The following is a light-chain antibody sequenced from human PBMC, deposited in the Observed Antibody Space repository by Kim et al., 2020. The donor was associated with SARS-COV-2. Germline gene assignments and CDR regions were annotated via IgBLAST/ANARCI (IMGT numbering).Light chain of an antibody. J-gene: IGLJ2*01. CDR3: TSFTTSYTWI. V-gene: IGLV2-14*03. Sequence: QSALTQPASVSGSPGQSITISCVGTSRDVGAYNFVSWYQQHPGKAPKLMIYDVINRPSGVSDRFSGSKSGNTASLTISGLQAEDEADYYCTSFTTSYTWIFGGGTQLTVL. CDR1: SRDVGAYNF. CDR2: DVI.